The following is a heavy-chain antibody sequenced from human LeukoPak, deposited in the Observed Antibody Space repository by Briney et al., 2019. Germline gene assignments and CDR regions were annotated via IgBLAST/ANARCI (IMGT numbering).Heavy chain of an antibody. CDR2: IYYSGST. J-gene: IGHJ4*02. V-gene: IGHV4-59*01. Sequence: SETLSLTFTVSGGSISSYYWSWIRQPPGKGLEWIGYIYYSGSTNYNPSLKSRVTISVDTSKNQFSLKLSSVTAADTAVYYCARGAAAGTTIDYWGQGTLVTVSS. CDR1: GGSISSYY. CDR3: ARGAAAGTTIDY. D-gene: IGHD6-13*01.